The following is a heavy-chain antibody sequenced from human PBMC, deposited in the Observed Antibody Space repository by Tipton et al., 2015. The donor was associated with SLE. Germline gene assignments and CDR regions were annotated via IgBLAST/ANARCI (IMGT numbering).Heavy chain of an antibody. J-gene: IGHJ3*02. CDR3: AKPQGGGGWYPRGSAFDI. CDR2: IRYDGTKE. V-gene: IGHV3-30*02. Sequence: SLRLSCVASGFTFSNYGMHWVRQAPGKGLGWVALIRYDGTKEFHSESVNGRFSISRDNSKHTLDLQMNSLRAEDTAVYYCAKPQGGGGWYPRGSAFDIWGQGTMVTVSS. D-gene: IGHD6-19*01. CDR1: GFTFSNYG.